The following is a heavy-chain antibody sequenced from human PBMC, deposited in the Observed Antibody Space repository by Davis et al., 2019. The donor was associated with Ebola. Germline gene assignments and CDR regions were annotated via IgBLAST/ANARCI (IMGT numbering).Heavy chain of an antibody. CDR2: IKQDGSEK. Sequence: GESLKISCAASGFSFSTYWMSWVRRAPGKGLEGVANIKQDGSEKYYVASVKGRFTISRDNVKNSLYLQMNSLRAEDTAVYYCARGQQWELLLDYWGQGTLVTVSS. J-gene: IGHJ4*02. V-gene: IGHV3-7*03. CDR1: GFSFSTYW. D-gene: IGHD1-26*01. CDR3: ARGQQWELLLDY.